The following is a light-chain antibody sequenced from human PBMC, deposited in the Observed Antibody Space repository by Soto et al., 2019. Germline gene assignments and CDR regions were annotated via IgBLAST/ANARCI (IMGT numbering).Light chain of an antibody. Sequence: DIVMTQSPATLSVAPGERVTFPCRASQGVSRKLAWYQHKPGQAPRLLISGASTGATGIPARFSGSGSGTEFTLTISSPQSEDCAIYYCQQYHTRPITFGGGTKVDIK. CDR3: QQYHTRPIT. V-gene: IGKV3-15*01. CDR1: QGVSRK. CDR2: GAS. J-gene: IGKJ4*01.